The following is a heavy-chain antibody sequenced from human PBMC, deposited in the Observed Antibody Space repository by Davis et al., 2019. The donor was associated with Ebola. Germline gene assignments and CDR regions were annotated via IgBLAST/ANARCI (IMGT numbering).Heavy chain of an antibody. CDR2: FDPEYGKP. J-gene: IGHJ4*02. V-gene: IGHV1-24*01. CDR3: AIDGATMNF. Sequence: SVPVSCMVSLYSLRDIVMLRVRQPPRRELEWMGGFDPEYGKPIYAQRFRGRFIMTEDISTDTAYMELSSLNSEDTAIYYCAIDGATMNFWGQGTLVTVSS. CDR1: LYSLRDIV. D-gene: IGHD4/OR15-4a*01.